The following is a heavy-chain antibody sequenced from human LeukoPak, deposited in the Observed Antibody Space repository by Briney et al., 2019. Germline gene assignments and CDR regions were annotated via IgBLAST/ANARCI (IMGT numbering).Heavy chain of an antibody. CDR2: ISGSGGDT. CDR1: GFTFSSYG. CDR3: AKTTAGYSSGRYPGWPIDY. V-gene: IGHV3-23*01. D-gene: IGHD6-19*01. J-gene: IGHJ4*02. Sequence: GGSLGLSCAASGFTFSSYGMHWVRQAPGKGLEWVSGISGSGGDTYFADSVKGRFTISRDNSKNTVFLQMDSLRAEDTAVYYCAKTTAGYSSGRYPGWPIDYWGQGTLVTVSS.